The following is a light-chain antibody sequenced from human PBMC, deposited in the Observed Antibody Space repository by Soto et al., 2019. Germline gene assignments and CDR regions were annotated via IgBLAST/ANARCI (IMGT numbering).Light chain of an antibody. V-gene: IGKV3-15*01. J-gene: IGKJ4*02. CDR3: QEYNSWPPLT. Sequence: ATRSVSRCDRATRSFRAGQNIHTNLAWYQQKPGQAPRLLIYGASTRATGIPARFSGSWSGTEFTHTVSRLRSDDCAAYYCQEYNSWPPLTFSGGTKVDIK. CDR1: QNIHTN. CDR2: GAS.